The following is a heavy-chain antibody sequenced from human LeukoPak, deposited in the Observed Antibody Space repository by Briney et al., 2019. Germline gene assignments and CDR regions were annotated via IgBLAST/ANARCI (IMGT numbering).Heavy chain of an antibody. V-gene: IGHV5-51*01. CDR2: IYPGDSDT. D-gene: IGHD3-10*01. CDR3: ASSIIRGGYYYYMDV. Sequence: ETLKISRKGSGYSFTTYWLGWVRQMPGKGLEWMGIIYPGDSDTRYSPSCQGQVTISADKSISTAYLQWSSLKASDTAMYYCASSIIRGGYYYYMDVWGKGTTVTVAS. CDR1: GYSFTTYW. J-gene: IGHJ6*03.